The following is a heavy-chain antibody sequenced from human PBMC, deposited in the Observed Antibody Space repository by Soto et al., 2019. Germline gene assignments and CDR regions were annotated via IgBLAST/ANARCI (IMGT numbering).Heavy chain of an antibody. D-gene: IGHD6-6*01. J-gene: IGHJ6*02. CDR1: GGTFSSYA. CDR2: IIPIFGTA. Sequence: QVQLVQSGAEVTKPGSSVKVSCKASGGTFSSYAISWVRQAPGQGLEWMGGIIPIFGTANYAQKCQGRVTITADESTSTASMELSSLRSEDKAVYYCARDNPSNSSSHSYYYYGMDVWGQGSTVAVSS. V-gene: IGHV1-69*01. CDR3: ARDNPSNSSSHSYYYYGMDV.